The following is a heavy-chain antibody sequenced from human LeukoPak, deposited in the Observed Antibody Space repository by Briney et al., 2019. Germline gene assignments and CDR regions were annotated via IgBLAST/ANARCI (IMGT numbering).Heavy chain of an antibody. Sequence: GGSLRLSCAASGFTFSSYGMHWVRQAPGKGLEWVAVISYDGSNKYYADSVKGRFTISRDNSRNTLYLQMNSLRSEDTAVYYCARDLIGGNLFDYWGQGTLVTVSS. CDR1: GFTFSSYG. J-gene: IGHJ4*02. V-gene: IGHV3-30*03. CDR2: ISYDGSNK. CDR3: ARDLIGGNLFDY. D-gene: IGHD4-23*01.